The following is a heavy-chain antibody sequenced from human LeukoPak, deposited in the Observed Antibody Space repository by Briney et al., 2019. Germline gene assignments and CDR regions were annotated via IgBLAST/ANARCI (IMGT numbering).Heavy chain of an antibody. CDR2: INPNSGDR. CDR3: ARVEAGNPWWNY. Sequence: ASVKVSCKASGYTFTGYYIHWVRQAPGQGLEWMGWINPNSGDRKYAQKFQGRVTLTRDTPSTIAYMDLSSLTSDDTAVYYCARVEAGNPWWNYWGQGTLVSVSS. V-gene: IGHV1-2*02. CDR1: GYTFTGYY. J-gene: IGHJ4*02. D-gene: IGHD6-19*01.